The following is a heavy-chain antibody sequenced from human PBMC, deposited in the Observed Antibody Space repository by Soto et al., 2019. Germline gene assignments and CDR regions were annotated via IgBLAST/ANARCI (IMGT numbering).Heavy chain of an antibody. CDR2: IIPIFGTA. CDR3: ARGKLWFGELLSTYYYYYGMDV. V-gene: IGHV1-69*01. Sequence: QVQLVQSGAEVKKPGSSVKVSCKASGGTFSSDDFSWVRQAPGQGLDWMGGIIPIFGTANYAQKFQGSVTITADESTSTAYMELSSLRSEDSAVYYCARGKLWFGELLSTYYYYYGMDVWGQGTTVTVSS. J-gene: IGHJ6*02. D-gene: IGHD3-10*01. CDR1: GGTFSSDD.